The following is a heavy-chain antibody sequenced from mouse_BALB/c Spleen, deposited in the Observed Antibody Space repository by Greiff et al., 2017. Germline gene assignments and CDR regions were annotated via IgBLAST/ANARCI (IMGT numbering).Heavy chain of an antibody. Sequence: VMLVESGPGLVQPSQSLSITCTVSGFSLTSYGVHWVRQSPGKGLEWLGVIWSGGSTDYNAAFISRLSISKDNSKSQVFFKMNSLQANDTAIYYCARNSGVRLYAMDYWGQGTSVTVSS. CDR2: IWSGGST. J-gene: IGHJ4*01. D-gene: IGHD2-14*01. CDR3: ARNSGVRLYAMDY. CDR1: GFSLTSYG. V-gene: IGHV2-2*02.